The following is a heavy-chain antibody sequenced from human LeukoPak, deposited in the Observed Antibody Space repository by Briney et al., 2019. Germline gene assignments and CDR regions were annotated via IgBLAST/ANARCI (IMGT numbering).Heavy chain of an antibody. CDR2: IKGRTDGGTT. Sequence: GSVRLSCAASGFTFIYAWMSWVGQAPGKGLEWVGRIKGRTDGGTTDYAAPVKGRFTISRDDSRNTLYLQLSSLKTEDTAVYYCTTGNYYDRSGYSLDYWGQGTLVSVSS. D-gene: IGHD3-22*01. V-gene: IGHV3-15*01. J-gene: IGHJ4*02. CDR3: TTGNYYDRSGYSLDY. CDR1: GFTFIYAW.